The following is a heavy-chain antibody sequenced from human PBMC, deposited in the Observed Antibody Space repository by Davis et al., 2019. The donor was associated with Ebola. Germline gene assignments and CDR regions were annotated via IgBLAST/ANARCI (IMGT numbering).Heavy chain of an antibody. D-gene: IGHD3-22*01. CDR1: GFTFSSYG. CDR2: IRYDGSNK. CDR3: AKDSAGYYDSSGYGYAFDI. J-gene: IGHJ3*02. Sequence: PGGSLRLSCAASGFTFSSYGMHWVRQAPGKGLEWVAFIRYDGSNKYYADSVKGRFTISRDNSKNTLYLQMNSLRAEDTAVYYCAKDSAGYYDSSGYGYAFDIWGQGTMVTVSS. V-gene: IGHV3-30*02.